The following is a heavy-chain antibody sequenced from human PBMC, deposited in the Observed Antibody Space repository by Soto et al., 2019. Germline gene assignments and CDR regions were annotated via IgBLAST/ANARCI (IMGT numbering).Heavy chain of an antibody. V-gene: IGHV4-59*08. D-gene: IGHD6-19*01. CDR3: ATHLHIAVAVLDY. CDR1: GGSISSYY. J-gene: IGHJ4*02. Sequence: SETLSLTCTVSGGSISSYYWSWIRQPPGRGLEWIGYIYYSGRTNYNPYLKSRVTISVDTYKKQFSLKLRSVTAADPAVFYCATHLHIAVAVLDYWGQGTLVTVSS. CDR2: IYYSGRT.